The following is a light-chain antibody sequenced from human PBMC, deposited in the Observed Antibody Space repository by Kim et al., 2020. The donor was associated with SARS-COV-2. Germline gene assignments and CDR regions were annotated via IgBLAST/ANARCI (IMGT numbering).Light chain of an antibody. CDR2: KAS. V-gene: IGKV1-5*03. CDR3: LQSNSYPYT. J-gene: IGKJ2*01. CDR1: QRIDAW. Sequence: DIQMTQSPSTLSASVGDRVTITCRASQRIDAWLAWYQQKPGKGPNLLIYKASSLQSGVPSRFSGSGSGTQFTLTISSLQPDDFATYYRLQSNSYPYTFGQGTKLEI.